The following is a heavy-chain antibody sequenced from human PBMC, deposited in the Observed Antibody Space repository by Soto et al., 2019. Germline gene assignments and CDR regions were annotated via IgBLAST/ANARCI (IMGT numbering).Heavy chain of an antibody. D-gene: IGHD2-2*01. J-gene: IGHJ6*02. Sequence: PSETLSLTCAVYGGSFSGYYWSWIRQPPGKGLEWIGEINHSGSTNYNPSLRSRVTISVDTSKNQFSLKLSSVTAADTAVYYCARESSYCSSTSCYSSYYGMDVWGQGTTVTVSS. CDR3: ARESSYCSSTSCYSSYYGMDV. CDR1: GGSFSGYY. V-gene: IGHV4-34*01. CDR2: INHSGST.